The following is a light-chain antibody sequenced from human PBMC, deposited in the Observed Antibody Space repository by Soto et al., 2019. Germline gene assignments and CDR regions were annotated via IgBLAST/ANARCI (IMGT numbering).Light chain of an antibody. CDR1: SSDVGAYNY. CDR3: SSYRSSTTFV. Sequence: LTQPASVSGSPGQSITISCTGTSSDVGAYNYVSWYQQYPGRAPKVIIFEVRKRPSGVSTRFSGSKSGDTASLTISGLQAEDEADYYCSSYRSSTTFVFGTGTKVTVL. J-gene: IGLJ1*01. CDR2: EVR. V-gene: IGLV2-14*01.